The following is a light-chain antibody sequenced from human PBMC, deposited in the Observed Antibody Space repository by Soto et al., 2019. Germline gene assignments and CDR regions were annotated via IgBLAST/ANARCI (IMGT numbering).Light chain of an antibody. CDR1: QGINNY. CDR2: SAS. Sequence: DIQMTQSPSSLSASVGDSVTITCRASQGINNYLAWYQQKPGKVPVLLIYSASTLKSGVPSRFSGRGAGTDFTLTITSLQPEDFAPYYCQKYDRAPRTFGQGTMVDIK. V-gene: IGKV1-27*01. J-gene: IGKJ1*01. CDR3: QKYDRAPRT.